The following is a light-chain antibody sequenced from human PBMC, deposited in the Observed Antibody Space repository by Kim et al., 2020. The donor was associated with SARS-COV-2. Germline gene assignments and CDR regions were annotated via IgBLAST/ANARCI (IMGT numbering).Light chain of an antibody. Sequence: QSVLTQPPSASGTPGQTVSISCSGSNSNIGNNYVYWYQQVPGSAPKLLVFRNTERPSGVPDRFSGSKSGTSASLAISGLRSDDEADYYCATWDDSLRGGVFGGGTKLTVL. CDR2: RNT. CDR1: NSNIGNNY. J-gene: IGLJ2*01. CDR3: ATWDDSLRGGV. V-gene: IGLV1-47*01.